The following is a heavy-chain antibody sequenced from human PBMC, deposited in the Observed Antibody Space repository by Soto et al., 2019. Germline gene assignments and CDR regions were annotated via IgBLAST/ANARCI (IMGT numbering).Heavy chain of an antibody. CDR3: GATTPYDYVWGSYRYWGDAFHL. CDR1: GFIFSTYG. J-gene: IGHJ3*01. CDR2: ISFDGINK. D-gene: IGHD3-16*02. V-gene: IGHV3-30*03. Sequence: QVQLVESGGGVVQPGRSLRLSCAASGFIFSTYGMHWVRQAPGKGLEWVAVISFDGINKYSADSVKGRFTISRDNSKNTLYLPMNSLRADDTAVYYCGATTPYDYVWGSYRYWGDAFHLWGQGTMVSASS.